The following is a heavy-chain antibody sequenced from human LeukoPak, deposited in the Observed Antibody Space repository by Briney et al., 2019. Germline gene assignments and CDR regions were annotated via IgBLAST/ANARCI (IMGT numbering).Heavy chain of an antibody. CDR2: IKSDGSTT. D-gene: IGHD2-21*02. Sequence: GGSLRLSCAASGFTLSSYWMHWVRQAPGKGLVWVSRIKSDGSTTTYADSVKDRFTISRDNAKNTLYLQINSLRAEDTAVYYCARSDWLDYWGQGTLVTVSS. J-gene: IGHJ4*02. CDR1: GFTLSSYW. V-gene: IGHV3-74*01. CDR3: ARSDWLDY.